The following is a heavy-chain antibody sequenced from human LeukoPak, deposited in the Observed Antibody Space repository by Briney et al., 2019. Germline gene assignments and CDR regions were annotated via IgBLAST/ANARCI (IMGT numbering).Heavy chain of an antibody. Sequence: GGSLTLSCAASGFTVSSNYMSWVRQAPGKGLEWVSVIYSGGSTYYADSVKGRFTISRDNSKNTLYLQMNSLRAEDTAVYYCARAPQWARFDYWGQGTLVPVSS. CDR2: IYSGGST. J-gene: IGHJ4*02. CDR3: ARAPQWARFDY. V-gene: IGHV3-53*01. D-gene: IGHD2-8*01. CDR1: GFTVSSNY.